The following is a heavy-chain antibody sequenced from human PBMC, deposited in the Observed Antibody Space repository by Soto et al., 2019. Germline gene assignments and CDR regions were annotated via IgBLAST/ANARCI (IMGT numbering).Heavy chain of an antibody. V-gene: IGHV3-33*01. Sequence: GGTLRLSCAASGFTFTSYGMHWVRQAPGKGLEWVAVIWYDGSNKYYADSVKGRVTVSRDNSKNRLYLQMNSLRAEDTAVYYCARDQESDTPMPGYWGQGTLVTVSS. CDR2: IWYDGSNK. D-gene: IGHD5-18*01. CDR3: ARDQESDTPMPGY. J-gene: IGHJ4*02. CDR1: GFTFTSYG.